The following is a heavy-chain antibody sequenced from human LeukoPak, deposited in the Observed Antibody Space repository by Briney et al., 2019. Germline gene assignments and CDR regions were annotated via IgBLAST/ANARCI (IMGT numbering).Heavy chain of an antibody. Sequence: SETLSLTCTVSGGSISNYYWSWIRQPPGKGLEWLGYVYNSGSTHYNPSLKSRITISVDTSKNQFSLKLSSVTAADTAVYYCAREKGDIVATIRRKLNWFDPWGQGTLVTVSS. D-gene: IGHD5-12*01. CDR2: VYNSGST. V-gene: IGHV4-59*12. J-gene: IGHJ5*02. CDR1: GGSISNYY. CDR3: AREKGDIVATIRRKLNWFDP.